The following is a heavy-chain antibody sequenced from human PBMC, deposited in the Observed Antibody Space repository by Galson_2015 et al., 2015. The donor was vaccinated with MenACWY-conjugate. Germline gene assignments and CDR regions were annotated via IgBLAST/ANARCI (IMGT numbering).Heavy chain of an antibody. V-gene: IGHV3-74*01. Sequence: SLRLSCAASGFTFSRYWMHWDRQSPGKGLVWVSRINSDGSAADYADSVKGRFTISRDNAKNTLYLQMNSLGAEDTAVYYCATYCSSPSCYANGAYWGQGTLVTVSS. J-gene: IGHJ4*02. CDR3: ATYCSSPSCYANGAY. CDR2: INSDGSAA. CDR1: GFTFSRYW. D-gene: IGHD2-2*01.